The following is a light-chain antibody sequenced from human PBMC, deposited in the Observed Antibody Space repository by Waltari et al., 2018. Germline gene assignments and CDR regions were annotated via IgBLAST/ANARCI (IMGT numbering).Light chain of an antibody. CDR1: QGIGSW. Sequence: DIQMTQSPSFVSASVGDRVTITCRASQGIGSWLAWYQQKPGKAPKLLVSGASTLQSEVPSRFSGSGSGTDFSLTINSLQPEDVATYYCQKATSFPLTFGGGTKVEIK. J-gene: IGKJ4*01. CDR3: QKATSFPLT. CDR2: GAS. V-gene: IGKV1-12*01.